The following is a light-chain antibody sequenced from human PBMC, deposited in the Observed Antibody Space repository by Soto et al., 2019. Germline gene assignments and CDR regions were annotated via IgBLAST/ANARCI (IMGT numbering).Light chain of an antibody. CDR2: EVN. V-gene: IGLV2-23*02. Sequence: QSALTQPASVSGSPGQSITISCTGTSSDVGSDNLVSWYQQHPGKAPKFIIYEVNQRPAGVSYRFSGSKSGNTAYLTISGLQAEDEAVYYCCSYAGSITYVFGTGTKLIVL. CDR3: CSYAGSITYV. CDR1: SSDVGSDNL. J-gene: IGLJ1*01.